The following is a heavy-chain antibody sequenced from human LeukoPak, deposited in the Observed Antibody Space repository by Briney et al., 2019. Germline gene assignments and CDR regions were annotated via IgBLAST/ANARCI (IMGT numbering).Heavy chain of an antibody. Sequence: SETLSLTCTVPGGSISSGDYYSGWIRQPPGKGLEWIGHFYHSGCTYYNPSLKSPVTISVDTSRNQFSLKLSSVTAADKAVFYCARAGASALGYCSSTSCYTNRFDPWGQGTLVTVSS. CDR2: FYHSGCT. J-gene: IGHJ5*02. V-gene: IGHV4-30-4*08. CDR3: ARAGASALGYCSSTSCYTNRFDP. D-gene: IGHD2-2*02. CDR1: GGSISSGDYY.